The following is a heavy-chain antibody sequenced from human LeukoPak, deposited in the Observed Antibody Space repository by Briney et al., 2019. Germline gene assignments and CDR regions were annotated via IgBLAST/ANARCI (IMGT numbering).Heavy chain of an antibody. D-gene: IGHD3-10*01. Sequence: GGSLRLSCAASGFTFDDFAMHWVRQAPGKGLEWVSGITWNSGNTDYVDSVKGRFTISRDNAKNSLYLQMNSLRAEDTAVYYCARDPYYYDSGSFAAFDIWGQGTMVTVSS. CDR2: ITWNSGNT. J-gene: IGHJ3*02. CDR1: GFTFDDFA. CDR3: ARDPYYYDSGSFAAFDI. V-gene: IGHV3-9*01.